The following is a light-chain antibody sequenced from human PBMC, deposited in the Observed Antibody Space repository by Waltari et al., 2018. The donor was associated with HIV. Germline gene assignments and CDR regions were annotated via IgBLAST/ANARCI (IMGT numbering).Light chain of an antibody. CDR3: SSYTSSNTVI. V-gene: IGLV2-14*01. J-gene: IGLJ2*01. CDR1: SSDVGGYKY. Sequence: QSALTQSASVSGSPGQSITIPCTGTSSDVGGYKYVSWYQQHPGKAPKLVIYNVSNRPSGVSNRFSGSKSGNTASLTISGLQAEDEAEYYCSSYTSSNTVIFGGGTRVTVL. CDR2: NVS.